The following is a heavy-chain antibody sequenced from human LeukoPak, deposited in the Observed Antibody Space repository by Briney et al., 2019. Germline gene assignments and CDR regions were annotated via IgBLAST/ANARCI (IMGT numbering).Heavy chain of an antibody. CDR1: GGSISSYY. Sequence: SETLSLTCTVSGGSISSYYWSWIRQPAGKGLEWIGRIYTSGSTNYNPSLKSRVTMSVDTSKNQFSLKLSSVTAADTAVYYCARATFTPLYSSSWNSYYYYYMDVWGKGTTVTVSS. CDR2: IYTSGST. J-gene: IGHJ6*03. D-gene: IGHD6-13*01. CDR3: ARATFTPLYSSSWNSYYYYYMDV. V-gene: IGHV4-4*07.